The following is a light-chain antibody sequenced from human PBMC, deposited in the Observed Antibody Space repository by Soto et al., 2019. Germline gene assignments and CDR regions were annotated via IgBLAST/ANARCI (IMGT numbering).Light chain of an antibody. V-gene: IGKV3-11*01. CDR1: QSVSSN. CDR2: DAS. J-gene: IGKJ5*01. Sequence: EIVLTPSPATLSLSPGERATLSCRASQSVSSNLAWYQQKPGQAPRLLIYDASNRATGIPARFSGSGSGTDFTLTISSLEPEDFAVYYCQRGDTFGQGTRLEIK. CDR3: QRGDT.